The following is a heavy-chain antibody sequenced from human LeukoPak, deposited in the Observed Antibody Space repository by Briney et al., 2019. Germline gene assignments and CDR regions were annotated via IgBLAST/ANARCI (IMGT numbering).Heavy chain of an antibody. Sequence: PSETLSLTCTVSGASISSSYWSWIRQPPGKGLEWIGYIYYSGSTNYNPSLKSRVTISVDTSKNQFSLKLSSVTAADTAVYYCARHVTKGYYDSSGYPDYWGQGTLVTVSS. CDR1: GASISSSY. D-gene: IGHD3-22*01. V-gene: IGHV4-59*08. J-gene: IGHJ4*02. CDR2: IYYSGST. CDR3: ARHVTKGYYDSSGYPDY.